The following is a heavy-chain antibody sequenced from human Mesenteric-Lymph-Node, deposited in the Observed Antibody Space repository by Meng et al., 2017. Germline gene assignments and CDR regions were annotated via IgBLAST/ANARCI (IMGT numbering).Heavy chain of an antibody. CDR3: AREGIRITMDRGVTTYEARNWFDP. CDR1: GGFIRSRSYY. V-gene: IGHV4-61*02. D-gene: IGHD3-10*01. CDR2: IYTSGTT. J-gene: IGHJ5*02. Sequence: SQTLSLTCGVSGGFIRSRSYYWNWIRQPAGKGLEWIGRIYTSGTTNYNPSLKSRVTMSLDTSQNQFSLKLTSVTAADTAVYYCAREGIRITMDRGVTTYEARNWFDPWGQGTLVTVSS.